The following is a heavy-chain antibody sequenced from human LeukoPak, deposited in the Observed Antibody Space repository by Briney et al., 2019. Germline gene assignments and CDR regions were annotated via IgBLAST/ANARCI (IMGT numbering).Heavy chain of an antibody. CDR1: GGSISSYY. J-gene: IGHJ4*02. Sequence: SQTLSLTCTVSGGSISSYYWSWIRQPPGKGLEWIGYIYYSGSTNHNPSLKSRVTISVDTSKNQFSLKLSSVTAADTAVYYCAGYDFWSGYYWDYWGQGTLVTVSS. CDR2: IYYSGST. V-gene: IGHV4-59*01. D-gene: IGHD3-3*01. CDR3: AGYDFWSGYYWDY.